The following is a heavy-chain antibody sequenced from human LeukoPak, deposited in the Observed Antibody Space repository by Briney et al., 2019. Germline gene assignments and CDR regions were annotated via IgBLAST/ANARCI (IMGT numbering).Heavy chain of an antibody. CDR2: ISYDGSNK. Sequence: PGGSLRLSCAASGFTFSSYGMHWVRQAPGKGLEWVAVISYDGSNKYYADSVKGRFTISRDNSKNTLYLQMNSLRAEDTAVYYCAKDVEVDYWGQGTLVTVSS. V-gene: IGHV3-30*18. CDR1: GFTFSSYG. J-gene: IGHJ4*02. CDR3: AKDVEVDY.